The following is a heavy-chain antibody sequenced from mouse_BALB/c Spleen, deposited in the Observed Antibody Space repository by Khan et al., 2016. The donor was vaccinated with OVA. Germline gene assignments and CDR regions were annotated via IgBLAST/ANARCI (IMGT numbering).Heavy chain of an antibody. V-gene: IGHV1-77*01. CDR3: AREWGAWFAY. CDR2: INPGSGNS. Sequence: VELVESGAELARPGASVKLSCKASGYTFTDYYIDWVKQRTGQGLEWIGEINPGSGNSYYNEKFKGKATLTADKSFNTAFVQLSSLTSDDSAVYFCAREWGAWFAYWGQGTLVTVSA. CDR1: GYTFTDYY. J-gene: IGHJ3*01.